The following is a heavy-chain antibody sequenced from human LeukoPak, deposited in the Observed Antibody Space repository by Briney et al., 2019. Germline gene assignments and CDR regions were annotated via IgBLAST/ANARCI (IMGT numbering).Heavy chain of an antibody. CDR3: ARHLGSTSSDY. D-gene: IGHD2-2*01. J-gene: IGHJ4*02. CDR1: GGSISSSSYY. Sequence: TSETLSLTCTVSGGSISSSSYYWGWIRQPPGKGLEWIGSIYYSGSTYYNPSLKSRVTISVDTSKDQFSLKLSSVTAADTAVYYCARHLGSTSSDYWGQGTLVTVSS. V-gene: IGHV4-39*01. CDR2: IYYSGST.